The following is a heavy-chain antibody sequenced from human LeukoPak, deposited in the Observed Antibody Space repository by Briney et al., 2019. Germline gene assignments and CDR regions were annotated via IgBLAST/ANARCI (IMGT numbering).Heavy chain of an antibody. CDR2: ISSSGSTI. D-gene: IGHD3-22*01. CDR3: ARDRRADYYDSSGYFYAFDI. Sequence: GGSLRLSCAASGFTFSSYEMNWVRQAPGKGLEWVSYISSSGSTIHYADSVKGRFTISRDNAKNSLYLQMNSLRAEDTAVYYCARDRRADYYDSSGYFYAFDIWGQGTMVTVSS. CDR1: GFTFSSYE. J-gene: IGHJ3*02. V-gene: IGHV3-48*03.